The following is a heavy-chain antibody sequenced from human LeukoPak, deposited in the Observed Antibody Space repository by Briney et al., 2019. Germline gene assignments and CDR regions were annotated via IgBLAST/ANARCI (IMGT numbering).Heavy chain of an antibody. CDR1: GFTVSINY. Sequence: GGSLRLSCAASGFTVSINYITWVRQAPGKGLEWVGRTRNKANNYTTEYAASVKGRFTISRDDSKKSLHLQMNSLKTEDTAVYYCARVSSSWYYDYWGQGTLVTVSS. CDR3: ARVSSSWYYDY. CDR2: TRNKANNYTT. D-gene: IGHD6-13*01. V-gene: IGHV3-72*01. J-gene: IGHJ4*02.